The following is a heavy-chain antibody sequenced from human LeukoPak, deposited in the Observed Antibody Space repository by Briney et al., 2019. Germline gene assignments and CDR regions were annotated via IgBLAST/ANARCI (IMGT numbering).Heavy chain of an antibody. V-gene: IGHV4-34*01. J-gene: IGHJ4*02. CDR1: GGSFSGYY. D-gene: IGHD2/OR15-2a*01. CDR3: ARGRYLPLYFDY. Sequence: PSETLSLTCAVYGGSFSGYYWSWIRQPPGKGLEWIGEINRSGSTNYNPSLKSRVTISVDTSKNQFSLKLSSVTAADTAVYYCARGRYLPLYFDYWGQGTLVTVSS. CDR2: INRSGST.